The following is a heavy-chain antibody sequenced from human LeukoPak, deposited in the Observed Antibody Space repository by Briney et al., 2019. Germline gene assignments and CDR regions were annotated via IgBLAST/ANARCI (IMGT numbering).Heavy chain of an antibody. Sequence: PGGSLRLSCAASGFTFSDYYMSWIRQALGKGLEWLSYINIGGTNTHYADSVKGRFTISRDNAKKSLYLEMTNLRAEDTAVYYCATDGAGFDTWGQGVLVTVSS. CDR2: INIGGTNT. CDR1: GFTFSDYY. J-gene: IGHJ5*02. V-gene: IGHV3-11*01. CDR3: ATDGAGFDT.